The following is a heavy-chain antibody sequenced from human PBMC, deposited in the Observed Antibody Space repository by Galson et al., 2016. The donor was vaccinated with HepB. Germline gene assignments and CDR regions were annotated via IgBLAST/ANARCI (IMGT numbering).Heavy chain of an antibody. D-gene: IGHD7-27*01. CDR2: IDPRDSYT. CDR3: ARHVTGDLDY. Sequence: QSGAEVKKPGESLRISCKGSGSSFTTYWITWVRQMPGKGLEWMGRIDPRDSYTNYSPAFQGNVTISADDSINTVYLQWRSMKASDTAMYYCARHVTGDLDYWGQGTLVTVSS. CDR1: GSSFTTYW. J-gene: IGHJ4*02. V-gene: IGHV5-10-1*01.